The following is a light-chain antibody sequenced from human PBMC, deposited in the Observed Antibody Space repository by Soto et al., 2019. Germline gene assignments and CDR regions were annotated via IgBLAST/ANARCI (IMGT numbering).Light chain of an antibody. Sequence: QSVLTQSPSASASLGASVKLTCTLSSGHGTYAIAWHQQQPEKGPRYLMKLNSDGSHSKGDGIPDRFSGSSSGAERYLTISSLQSEDEADYYCQTWGIGTYLVFGGGTQLTVL. J-gene: IGLJ2*01. V-gene: IGLV4-69*01. CDR1: SGHGTYA. CDR2: LNSDGSH. CDR3: QTWGIGTYLV.